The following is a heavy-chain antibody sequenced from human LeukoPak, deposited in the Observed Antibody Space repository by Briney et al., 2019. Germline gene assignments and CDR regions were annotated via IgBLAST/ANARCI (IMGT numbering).Heavy chain of an antibody. D-gene: IGHD3-10*01. J-gene: IGHJ6*02. CDR3: AKTYYYGSGSYQPLGYGMDV. CDR1: GFTFSDYY. V-gene: IGHV4-34*08. CDR2: INHSGST. Sequence: PGGSLRLSCAASGFTFSDYYWSWIRQPPGGGLEWIGEINHSGSTNYNPSLKSRVTISVDTSKNQFSLKLSSVTAADTAVYYCAKTYYYGSGSYQPLGYGMDVWGQGTTVTVSS.